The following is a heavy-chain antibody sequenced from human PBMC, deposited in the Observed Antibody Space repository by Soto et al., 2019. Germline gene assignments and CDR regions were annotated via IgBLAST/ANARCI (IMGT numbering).Heavy chain of an antibody. CDR3: ASRNQLLTSYGMDV. J-gene: IGHJ6*02. CDR2: IIPIFGTA. Sequence: QVQLVQSGAEVKKPGSSVKVSCKASGGTFSSYAISWVRQAPGQGLEWMGGIIPIFGTANYAQKFQGRVTMTADESTSTAYMELSSLRSEDTAVYYCASRNQLLTSYGMDVWGQGTTVTVSS. CDR1: GGTFSSYA. D-gene: IGHD2-2*01. V-gene: IGHV1-69*12.